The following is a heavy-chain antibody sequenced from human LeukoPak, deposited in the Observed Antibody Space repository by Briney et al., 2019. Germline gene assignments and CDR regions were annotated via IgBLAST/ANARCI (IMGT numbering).Heavy chain of an antibody. D-gene: IGHD6-19*01. CDR3: ARNIAVAGRGDYMDV. J-gene: IGHJ6*03. CDR2: LYYSGHT. Sequence: PSETLSLTCTVSGGSISSYYWSWIRQPPGKGLEWIGRLYYSGHTYYNPSLKSRVTISVDTSKNQFSLKLSSVTAADTAVYYCARNIAVAGRGDYMDVWGKGTTVTISS. CDR1: GGSISSYY. V-gene: IGHV4-59*05.